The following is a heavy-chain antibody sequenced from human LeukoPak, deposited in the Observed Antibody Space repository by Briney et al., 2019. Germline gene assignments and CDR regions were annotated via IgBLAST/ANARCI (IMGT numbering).Heavy chain of an antibody. CDR1: GGSISGINYY. CDR2: IYTTGSS. V-gene: IGHV4-61*02. D-gene: IGHD3-10*01. J-gene: IGHJ6*02. Sequence: PSETLSLTCTVSGGSISGINYYWIWIRQPAGKGLEWIGRIYTTGSSNYNPSLKSRVTISVDTSNNQFSLKLSSVTAADTAVYYCARVSPSGVWDVWGQGTTVTVSS. CDR3: ARVSPSGVWDV.